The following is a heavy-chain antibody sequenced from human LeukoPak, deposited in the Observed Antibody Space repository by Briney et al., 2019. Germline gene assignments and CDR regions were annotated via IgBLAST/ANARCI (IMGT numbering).Heavy chain of an antibody. Sequence: PGGSLRLSCAASGFTFSSYEMNWVRQAPGKGLEWVAVISYDGSNKYYADSVKGRFTISRDNSKNTLYLQMNSLRAEDTAVYYCAREIAARPTSWFDPWGQGTLVTVSS. CDR1: GFTFSSYE. D-gene: IGHD6-6*01. CDR2: ISYDGSNK. V-gene: IGHV3-30*01. CDR3: AREIAARPTSWFDP. J-gene: IGHJ5*02.